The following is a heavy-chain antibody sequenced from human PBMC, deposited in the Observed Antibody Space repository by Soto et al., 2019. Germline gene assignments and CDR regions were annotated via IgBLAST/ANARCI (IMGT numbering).Heavy chain of an antibody. Sequence: PGGSLRLSCAASGFIFSNFAMSWVRQAPGKGLEWVSGISGSGTNTYYADSVKGRFTISRDNSNNTLYLQMDGLGVEDTAVYHCAKGRIFDYWGQGNLVTVSS. J-gene: IGHJ4*02. CDR3: AKGRIFDY. CDR1: GFIFSNFA. CDR2: ISGSGTNT. V-gene: IGHV3-23*01.